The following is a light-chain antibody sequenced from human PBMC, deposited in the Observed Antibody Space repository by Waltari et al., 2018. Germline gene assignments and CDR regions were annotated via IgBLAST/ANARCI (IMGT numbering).Light chain of an antibody. V-gene: IGKV1-5*03. CDR3: LQYNSYPWT. Sequence: DIQVTQSPSTLSASVGDRVTITCRASQSIVVWLAWYQQKPGKAPGLLIYKASYLESGVPSRFSGSASVTAFTLTISSLQADDFATYYCLQYNSYPWTFGQGTTVEIK. J-gene: IGKJ1*01. CDR2: KAS. CDR1: QSIVVW.